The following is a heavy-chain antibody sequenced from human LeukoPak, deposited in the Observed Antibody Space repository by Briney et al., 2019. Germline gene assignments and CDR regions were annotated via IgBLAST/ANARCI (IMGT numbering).Heavy chain of an antibody. CDR3: ARGGGHTAMVTN. D-gene: IGHD5-18*01. V-gene: IGHV4-4*02. CDR1: GGSISSSNW. CDR2: IYHSGST. J-gene: IGHJ4*02. Sequence: SGTLSLTCAVSGGSISSSNWWSWVRQPPGKGLEWIGEIYHSGSTNYNPSLKSRVTISVDTSKNQFSLKLSPVTAADTAVYYCARGGGHTAMVTNWGQGTLVTVSS.